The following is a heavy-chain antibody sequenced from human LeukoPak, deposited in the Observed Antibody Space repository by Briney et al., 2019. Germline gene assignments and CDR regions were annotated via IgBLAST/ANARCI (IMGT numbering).Heavy chain of an antibody. CDR1: GGSISSYY. CDR2: IYYSGST. V-gene: IGHV4-59*01. CDR3: ARWTWGNFDY. Sequence: SETLSLTCTVSGGSISSYYWSWIRQPPGKGLEWIGYIYYSGSTNYNPSLKSRVTISVDTSNNQFSLKLSSVTAADTAVYYCARWTWGNFDYWGQGTLVTVSS. J-gene: IGHJ4*02. D-gene: IGHD3-16*01.